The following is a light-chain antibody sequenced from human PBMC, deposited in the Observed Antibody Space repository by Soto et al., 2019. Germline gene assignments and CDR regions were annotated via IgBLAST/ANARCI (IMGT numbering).Light chain of an antibody. V-gene: IGLV1-47*01. CDR1: SSNIGSNY. CDR2: RAD. Sequence: QSVLTQSPSASGTPGQTVTISCSGRSSNIGSNYVYWYHQLPGTAPRLVMYRADQRPSGVSDRFSGSKSGTSASLAISGLRNEDERDYYCAAWDDIVSGLVFGRGTKLTVL. J-gene: IGLJ2*01. CDR3: AAWDDIVSGLV.